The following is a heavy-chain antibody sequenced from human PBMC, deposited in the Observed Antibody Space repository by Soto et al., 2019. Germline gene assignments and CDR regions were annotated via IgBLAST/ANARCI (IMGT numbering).Heavy chain of an antibody. J-gene: IGHJ5*02. CDR3: ARGSRQFGGYTES. D-gene: IGHD5-12*01. CDR2: IIPIFGTA. V-gene: IGHV1-69*13. Sequence: SAKVSCKASGGTFSSYAISWVRQAPGQGLEWMGGIIPIFGTANYAQKFQGRVTITADESTSTAYMELSSLRSEDTAVYYCARGSRQFGGYTESWGQGTLVTVSS. CDR1: GGTFSSYA.